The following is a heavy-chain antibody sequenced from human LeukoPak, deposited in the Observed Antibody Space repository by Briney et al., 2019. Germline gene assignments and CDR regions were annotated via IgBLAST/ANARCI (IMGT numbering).Heavy chain of an antibody. CDR2: INWNGGAT. D-gene: IGHD6-19*01. J-gene: IGHJ4*02. Sequence: GGSLRLSCAASGFTFDDYGMSWVRQAPGKGLEWVSGINWNGGATGYADSVKGRFTISRDNAKNSLYLQMNSLRAEDTALYYCAKASGWYGLNYFDYWGQGTLVTVSS. CDR1: GFTFDDYG. V-gene: IGHV3-20*04. CDR3: AKASGWYGLNYFDY.